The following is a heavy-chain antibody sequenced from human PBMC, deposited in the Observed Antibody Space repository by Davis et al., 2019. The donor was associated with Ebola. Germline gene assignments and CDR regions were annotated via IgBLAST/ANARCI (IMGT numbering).Heavy chain of an antibody. Sequence: PSETLSLTCAVYGGSFSGYYWSWIRQPPGKGLEWIGEINHSGSTNYNPSLKSRVTISVDTSKNQFSLKLSSVTAADTAVYYCARSMPYCGGDCYWFDYWGQGTLVTVSS. J-gene: IGHJ4*02. CDR1: GGSFSGYY. D-gene: IGHD2-21*01. V-gene: IGHV4-34*01. CDR3: ARSMPYCGGDCYWFDY. CDR2: INHSGST.